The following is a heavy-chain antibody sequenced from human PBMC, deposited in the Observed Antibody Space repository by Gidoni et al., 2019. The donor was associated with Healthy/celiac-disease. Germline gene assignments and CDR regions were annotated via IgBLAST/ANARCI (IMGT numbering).Heavy chain of an antibody. CDR3: ARDYGSGYDFLPDY. V-gene: IGHV3-33*01. J-gene: IGHJ4*02. Sequence: QVQLVESGGGVVQPGRSLRLSCAASGFTFSSYGMHWVRQAPGKGLEWVAVIWYDGSNKYYADSVKGRFTISRDNSKNTLYLQMNSLRAEDTAVYYCARDYGSGYDFLPDYWGQGTLVTVSS. CDR2: IWYDGSNK. CDR1: GFTFSSYG. D-gene: IGHD5-12*01.